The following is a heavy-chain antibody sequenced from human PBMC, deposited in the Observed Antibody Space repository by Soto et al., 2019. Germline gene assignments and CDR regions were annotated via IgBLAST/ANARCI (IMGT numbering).Heavy chain of an antibody. CDR1: GFTFSHHS. Sequence: GGSLRFSCSVSGFTFSHHSLYWVRQAPGKGLRYVSTISGNGGNTHYAASVRGRFTISRDNSKNTVFLQMSGLGVADSAVYYCVKVSGYCTGGSCFSYFDYWGQGALVTVSS. V-gene: IGHV3-64D*06. D-gene: IGHD2-15*01. CDR2: ISGNGGNT. J-gene: IGHJ4*02. CDR3: VKVSGYCTGGSCFSYFDY.